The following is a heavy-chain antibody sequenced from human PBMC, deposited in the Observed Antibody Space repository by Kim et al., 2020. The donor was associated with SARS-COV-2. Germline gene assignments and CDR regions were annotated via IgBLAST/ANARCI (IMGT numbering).Heavy chain of an antibody. CDR1: GFTFSNAW. V-gene: IGHV3-15*01. CDR3: TTLTGSRDGYNYRGSWSGGGY. D-gene: IGHD5-12*01. J-gene: IGHJ4*02. Sequence: GGSLRLSCAASGFTFSNAWMSWVRQAPGKGLEWVGRIKSKTDGGTTDYAAPVKGRFTISRDDSKNTLYLQMNSLKTEDTAVYYCTTLTGSRDGYNYRGSWSGGGYWGQGTLVTVSS. CDR2: IKSKTDGGTT.